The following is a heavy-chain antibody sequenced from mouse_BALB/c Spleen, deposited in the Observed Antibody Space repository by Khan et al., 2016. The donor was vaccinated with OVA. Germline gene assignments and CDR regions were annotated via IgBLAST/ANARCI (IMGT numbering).Heavy chain of an antibody. CDR1: GYTFTNYW. Sequence: QVQLQQPGIELVRPGASVKLSCKASGYTFTNYWINWVKQRPGQGLEWIGNIYPSDSYSNYNQRFKDKATLTVDKSSSTAYLLLSSPPSEDSAVYYCTREGFDGSSFAYWGQGTLVTVSA. D-gene: IGHD2-3*01. CDR2: IYPSDSYS. CDR3: TREGFDGSSFAY. V-gene: IGHV1-69*02. J-gene: IGHJ3*01.